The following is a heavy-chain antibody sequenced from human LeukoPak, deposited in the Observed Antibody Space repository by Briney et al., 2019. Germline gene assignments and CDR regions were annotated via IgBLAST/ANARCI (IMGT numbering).Heavy chain of an antibody. CDR1: GGSISSSSYY. V-gene: IGHV4-39*07. CDR2: IYYSGST. Sequence: SETLSLTCTVSGGSISSSSYYWGWIRQPPGKGLEWIGSIYYSGSTYYNPSLKSRVTISVDTSKNQFSLKLSSVTAADMAVYYCAGRVQGRSSEDYFQRWGQGTLVTVSS. CDR3: AGRVQGRSSEDYFQR. D-gene: IGHD6-6*01. J-gene: IGHJ1*01.